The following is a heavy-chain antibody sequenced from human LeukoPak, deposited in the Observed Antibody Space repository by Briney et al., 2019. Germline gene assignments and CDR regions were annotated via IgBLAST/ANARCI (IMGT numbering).Heavy chain of an antibody. CDR1: GGSISSYY. D-gene: IGHD6-6*01. V-gene: IGHV4-59*01. CDR3: ARVPSIAAHFDY. J-gene: IGHJ4*02. CDR2: IYYSGST. Sequence: SETLSLTCTVSGGSISSYYWGWIRQPPGKGPEWIGYIYYSGSTNYNPSLKSRVTISVDTSKNQFSLKLSSVTAADTAVYYCARVPSIAAHFDYWGQGTLVTVSS.